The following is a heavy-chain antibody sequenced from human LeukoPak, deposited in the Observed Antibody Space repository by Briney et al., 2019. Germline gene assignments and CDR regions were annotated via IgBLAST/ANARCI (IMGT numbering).Heavy chain of an antibody. D-gene: IGHD1-26*01. CDR1: GFTFSNYA. J-gene: IGHJ4*02. Sequence: PGWSLRLSCAASGFTFSNYAMTWVRQAPGKGMEWVSTISGSAGRTFYADSVKGRFTISRDNSKSTLFLQMSSLRDEDTAVYHCAKGGELLVVPYFDYWGQGTLVTVSS. CDR3: AKGGELLVVPYFDY. CDR2: ISGSAGRT. V-gene: IGHV3-23*01.